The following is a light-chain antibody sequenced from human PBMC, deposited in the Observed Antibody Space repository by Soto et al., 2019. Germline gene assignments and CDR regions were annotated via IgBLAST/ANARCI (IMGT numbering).Light chain of an antibody. V-gene: IGLV2-11*01. Sequence: QSVLTQPRSVSGSPGQSVTISCTGTSSDVGGYKYVSWYQQHPGKAPKLMISDVTKRPAGVPDRFSGSKSGNTASLTISGLQAEDEADYYCCSYAGSYTFYVFGTGTKLTVL. J-gene: IGLJ1*01. CDR3: CSYAGSYTFYV. CDR2: DVT. CDR1: SSDVGGYKY.